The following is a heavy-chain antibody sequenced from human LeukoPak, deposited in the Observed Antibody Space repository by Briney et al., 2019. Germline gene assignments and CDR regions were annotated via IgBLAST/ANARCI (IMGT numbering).Heavy chain of an antibody. Sequence: GGSLRLSCAASGFTFSSSSMNWVRQAPGKGLEWVSSIDPRGRGDYYAGSVKGRFTISRDNAKNSLYLQMNSLRAEDTAVYYCARVAFCSGGTCYKYFDYWGQGTLVTVSS. CDR3: ARVAFCSGGTCYKYFDY. J-gene: IGHJ4*02. CDR1: GFTFSSSS. D-gene: IGHD2-15*01. V-gene: IGHV3-21*01. CDR2: IDPRGRGD.